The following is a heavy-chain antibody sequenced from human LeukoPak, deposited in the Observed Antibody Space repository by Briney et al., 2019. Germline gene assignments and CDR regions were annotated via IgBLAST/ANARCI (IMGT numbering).Heavy chain of an antibody. CDR1: GCTISSGGYS. CDR2: IYHSGST. V-gene: IGHV4-30-2*01. J-gene: IGHJ2*01. Sequence: SQTLCLTCAVSGCTISSGGYSWSCMRQPPGKGLEWIGYIYHSGSTYYNPSLNSRVTISVDRSKNQFSLKLSSVIAANTAVYYCARADYDILTGYSYWYFDLWGRGTLVTVSS. D-gene: IGHD3-9*01. CDR3: ARADYDILTGYSYWYFDL.